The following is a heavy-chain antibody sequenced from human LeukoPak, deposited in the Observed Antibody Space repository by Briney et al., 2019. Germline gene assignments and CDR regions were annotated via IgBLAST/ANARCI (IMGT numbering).Heavy chain of an antibody. CDR3: ARRVFGVVTYFDY. Sequence: PSETLSLTCTVSGYSISSGYYWGWIRQPPGKGLEWVGSIYHSGSTYYNPSLKSRVTISVDTSKNQFSLKLSSVTAADTAVYYCARRVFGVVTYFDYWGQGTLVTVSS. D-gene: IGHD3-3*01. J-gene: IGHJ4*02. V-gene: IGHV4-38-2*02. CDR2: IYHSGST. CDR1: GYSISSGYY.